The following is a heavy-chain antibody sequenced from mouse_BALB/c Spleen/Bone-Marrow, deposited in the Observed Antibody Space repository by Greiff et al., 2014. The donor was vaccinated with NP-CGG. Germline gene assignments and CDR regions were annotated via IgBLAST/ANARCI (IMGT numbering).Heavy chain of an antibody. CDR2: IDPANGNT. D-gene: IGHD1-1*01. V-gene: IGHV14-3*02. Sequence: VQLKHSGAELVKPGASVKLSCTASGFNIKDTYMHGVKQRPEQGLEWIGRIDPANGNTKYDPKFQGKATITADTSSNTAYLQLSSLTSEDTAVYYCANYYYGSSLFAYWGQGTLVTVSA. J-gene: IGHJ3*01. CDR1: GFNIKDTY. CDR3: ANYYYGSSLFAY.